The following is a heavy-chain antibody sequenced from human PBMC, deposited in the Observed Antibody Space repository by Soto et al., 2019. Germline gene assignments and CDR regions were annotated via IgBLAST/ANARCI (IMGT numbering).Heavy chain of an antibody. J-gene: IGHJ5*02. Sequence: GGSLRLSCAASGFTFSSYAMSWVRQAPGKGLEWVSAISGSVGSTYYADSVKGRFTISRDNSKNTLYLQMNSLRAEDTAVYYCAKYSSAPGGFDPWGQGTLVTFSS. V-gene: IGHV3-23*01. CDR3: AKYSSAPGGFDP. CDR1: GFTFSSYA. D-gene: IGHD6-19*01. CDR2: ISGSVGST.